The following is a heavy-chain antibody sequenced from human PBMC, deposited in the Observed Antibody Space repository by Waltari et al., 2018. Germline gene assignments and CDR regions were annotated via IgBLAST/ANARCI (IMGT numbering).Heavy chain of an antibody. J-gene: IGHJ3*02. CDR3: ATSRLLDAFDI. Sequence: QVQLVESGGGLVKPGGSLRLSCAASGFSFSDYYMSWIRQAPGKGLEGVSYISSSSSDTNYADSVKGRFTISRDNAKNSLYLQMNSLRAEDTAVYYCATSRLLDAFDIWGQGTMVTVSS. V-gene: IGHV3-11*06. CDR2: ISSSSSDT. D-gene: IGHD2-21*02. CDR1: GFSFSDYY.